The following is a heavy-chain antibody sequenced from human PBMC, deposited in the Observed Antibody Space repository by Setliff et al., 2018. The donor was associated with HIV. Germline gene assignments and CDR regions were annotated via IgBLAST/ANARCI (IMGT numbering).Heavy chain of an antibody. CDR3: ARLPYYVSGGVFDH. Sequence: GASLKISCQCSGFNFLAHWIGWVRQVPEKGLEWMGIVYPGDSDTRYSPSFEGQVTVSADKTITTAYLQLTSLKASDTAMYFCARLPYYVSGGVFDHWGKGTLVTVS. CDR1: GFNFLAHW. CDR2: VYPGDSDT. V-gene: IGHV5-51*01. J-gene: IGHJ4*02. D-gene: IGHD3-10*01.